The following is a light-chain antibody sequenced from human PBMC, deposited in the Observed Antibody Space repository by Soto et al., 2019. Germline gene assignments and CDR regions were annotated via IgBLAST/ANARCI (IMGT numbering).Light chain of an antibody. J-gene: IGKJ3*01. Sequence: DMQMTQCPSSLSASVGDRVTINCRASQGITNFLAWYQQKPGTVPKLLIYAASTLQSGVPSRFSGSGFGTDFTLNISSLQPEDVATYYCQKYSSAPFTFGPGTKVDIK. V-gene: IGKV1-27*01. CDR3: QKYSSAPFT. CDR2: AAS. CDR1: QGITNF.